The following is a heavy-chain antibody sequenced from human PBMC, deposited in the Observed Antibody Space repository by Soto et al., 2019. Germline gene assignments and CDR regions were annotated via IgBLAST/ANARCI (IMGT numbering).Heavy chain of an antibody. V-gene: IGHV3-48*02. CDR2: ISSSSSTI. CDR3: ARDEWFGEFSYYYYYGMDV. J-gene: IGHJ6*02. D-gene: IGHD3-10*01. Sequence: PGGSLRLSCAASGLTFSSYSMNWVRQAPGKGLEWVSYISSSSSTIYYADSVKGRFTISRDNAKNSLYLQMNSLRDEDTAVYYCARDEWFGEFSYYYYYGMDVWGQGTTVTVLL. CDR1: GLTFSSYS.